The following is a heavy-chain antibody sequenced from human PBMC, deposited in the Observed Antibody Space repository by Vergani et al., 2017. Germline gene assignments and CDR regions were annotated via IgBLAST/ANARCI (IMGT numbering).Heavy chain of an antibody. J-gene: IGHJ5*01. Sequence: DVHLAESGGGFFQLGGSLRLSCSASVFSFNSYWMHWVRQVPGKGLLWVSRIKSDGSITAYADSVKGRFTISRDNAQNTLYLQMNSLRVEDTGVYYCASARCIETCYMSNWLDSWGQGTLVTVSS. V-gene: IGHV3-74*03. CDR1: VFSFNSYW. D-gene: IGHD3-9*01. CDR3: ASARCIETCYMSNWLDS. CDR2: IKSDGSIT.